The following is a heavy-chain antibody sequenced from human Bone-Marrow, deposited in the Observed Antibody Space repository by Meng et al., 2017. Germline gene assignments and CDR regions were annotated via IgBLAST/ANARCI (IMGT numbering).Heavy chain of an antibody. CDR2: ISGGGGSA. J-gene: IGHJ6*02. D-gene: IGHD6-19*01. Sequence: GGSLRLSCAASGFTFSSYAINWVRQAPGKGLEWVSAISGGGGSAYYADSVKGRFTISRDNAKNSLYLQMNSLRAEDTAVYYCARARAVAGTRRGNYYYYGMDVWGQGTTVTVSS. CDR3: ARARAVAGTRRGNYYYYGMDV. CDR1: GFTFSSYA. V-gene: IGHV3-23*01.